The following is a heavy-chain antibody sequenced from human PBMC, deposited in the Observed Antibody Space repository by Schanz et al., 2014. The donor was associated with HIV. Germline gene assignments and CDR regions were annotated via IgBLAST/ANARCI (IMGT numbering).Heavy chain of an antibody. Sequence: QVQLVESGGGVVQPGRSLRLSCTASGFTFSSSGMHWVRQAPGKGLEWVAAMWYDESHKGYADSVKGRFTISRDNSKNTLFLQMNNLTLEDTAIYYCARNFYCGGDCYSVYFFEVWGQGTQVAVSS. J-gene: IGHJ4*02. CDR1: GFTFSSSG. CDR3: ARNFYCGGDCYSVYFFEV. CDR2: MWYDESHK. V-gene: IGHV3-33*01. D-gene: IGHD2-21*02.